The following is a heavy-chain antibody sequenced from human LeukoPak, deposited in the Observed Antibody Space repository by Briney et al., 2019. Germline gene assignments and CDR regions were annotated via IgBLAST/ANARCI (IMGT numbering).Heavy chain of an antibody. CDR1: GGSFSGYY. D-gene: IGHD3-22*01. J-gene: IGHJ6*02. Sequence: SETLSLTCAVYGGSFSGYYWSWIRQPPGKGLEWIGEINHSGSTNYNPSLKSRVTISVDTSKNQFSLKLSSVTAAGTAVYYCARDLDSSGYYGYYGMDVWGQGTTVTVSS. CDR3: ARDLDSSGYYGYYGMDV. CDR2: INHSGST. V-gene: IGHV4-34*01.